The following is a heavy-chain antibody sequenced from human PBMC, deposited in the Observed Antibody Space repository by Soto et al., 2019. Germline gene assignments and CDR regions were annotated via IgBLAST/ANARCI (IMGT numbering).Heavy chain of an antibody. J-gene: IGHJ3*02. D-gene: IGHD2-15*01. CDR1: SVSNAW. V-gene: IGHV3-15*07. CDR2: IKSKTDGGTT. Sequence: SVSNAWMNWVRQAPGKGLEWVGRIKSKTDGGTTDYAAPVKSRFTISRDDSKKTLYLQMNSLKTEDTAAYYCPSSGEDAFDIWGQGTMVTVSS. CDR3: PSSGEDAFDI.